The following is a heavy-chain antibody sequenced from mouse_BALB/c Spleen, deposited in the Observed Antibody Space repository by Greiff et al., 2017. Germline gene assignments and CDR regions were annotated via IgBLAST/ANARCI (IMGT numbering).Heavy chain of an antibody. Sequence: VQLKESGAELVRSGASVKLSCTASGFNIKDTYMHWVKQRPEQGLEWIGRIDPANGNTKYDPKFQGKATITADTSSNTAYLQLSSLTSEDTAVYYCARMDYDCDGAYWGQGTLVTVSA. D-gene: IGHD2-4*01. CDR3: ARMDYDCDGAY. J-gene: IGHJ3*01. V-gene: IGHV14-3*02. CDR1: GFNIKDTY. CDR2: IDPANGNT.